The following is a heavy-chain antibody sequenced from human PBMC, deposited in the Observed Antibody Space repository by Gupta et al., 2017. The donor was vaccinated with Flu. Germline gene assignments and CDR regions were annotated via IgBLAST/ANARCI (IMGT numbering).Heavy chain of an antibody. CDR3: WREGGDRN. CDR2: IKTKTGTQ. D-gene: IGHD3-16*01. Sequence: ARSSFTSFSLNSVRQAPGQGLEWIGWIKTKTGTQTYAQGFTGRFDFALDTSVNKEYLQISGRRVEDTAVYYCWREGGDRNWGQGTLVTVSS. V-gene: IGHV7-4-1*02. CDR1: RSSFTSFS. J-gene: IGHJ4*02.